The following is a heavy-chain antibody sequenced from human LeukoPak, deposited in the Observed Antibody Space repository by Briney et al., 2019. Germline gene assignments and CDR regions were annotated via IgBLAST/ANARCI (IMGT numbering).Heavy chain of an antibody. Sequence: SETLSLTCTVSGGSISSSSYYWGWIRQPPGKGLEWIGSIYYSGSTYYNPSLKSRVTISVDTSKNQFSLKLSSVTAADTAVYYCARRARWLGESGMDYWGQGTLVSVSS. D-gene: IGHD3-10*01. J-gene: IGHJ4*02. CDR3: ARRARWLGESGMDY. V-gene: IGHV4-39*01. CDR1: GGSISSSSYY. CDR2: IYYSGST.